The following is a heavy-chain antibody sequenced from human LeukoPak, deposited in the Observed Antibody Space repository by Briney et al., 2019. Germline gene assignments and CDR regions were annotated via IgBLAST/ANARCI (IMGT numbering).Heavy chain of an antibody. V-gene: IGHV4-34*01. J-gene: IGHJ4*02. CDR1: GGSFSGYY. D-gene: IGHD3-3*01. CDR2: INHSGST. CDR3: ARRFFWSGYYAY. Sequence: SETLSLTCAVYGGSFSGYYWSWIRQPPGKGLEWIGEINHSGSTNYNPSLKSRVTISVDTSKNQFSLKLSYVTAADTAVYYCARRFFWSGYYAYWGQGTLVTVSS.